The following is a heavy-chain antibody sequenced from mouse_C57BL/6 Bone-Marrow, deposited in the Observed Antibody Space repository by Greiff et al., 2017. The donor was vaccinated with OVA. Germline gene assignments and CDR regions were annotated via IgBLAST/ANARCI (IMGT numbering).Heavy chain of an antibody. V-gene: IGHV14-4*01. CDR3: TTYRY. J-gene: IGHJ2*01. Sequence: VQLQQSGAELVRPGASVKLSCPASGFNFKDDYMHWVKERPEQGLEWIGWIDPENGDTEYASKFQGKATITADTSSKTVYLHLSSLTSEDTTVYYCTTYRYWGQGTTLTVSS. CDR2: IDPENGDT. CDR1: GFNFKDDY.